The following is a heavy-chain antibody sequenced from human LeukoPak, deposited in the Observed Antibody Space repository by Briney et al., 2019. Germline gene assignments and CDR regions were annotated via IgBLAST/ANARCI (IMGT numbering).Heavy chain of an antibody. J-gene: IGHJ4*02. Sequence: SETLSLTCAVYGESFSDHYWTWIRQSPGKGLEWIGEIHHGGTTNYNPSFKSRVALSLDTSKNQFSLRLSFVTAADTAVYYCARDGDYGEEDWGQGTLVTVSS. CDR1: GESFSDHY. D-gene: IGHD4-17*01. CDR2: IHHGGTT. CDR3: ARDGDYGEED. V-gene: IGHV4-34*10.